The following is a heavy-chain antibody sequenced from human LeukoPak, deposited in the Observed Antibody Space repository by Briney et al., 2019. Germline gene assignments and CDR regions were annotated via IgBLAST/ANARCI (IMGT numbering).Heavy chain of an antibody. J-gene: IGHJ3*02. D-gene: IGHD4-23*01. V-gene: IGHV5-51*01. CDR2: IYPGDSDT. CDR1: GYSFSNYW. Sequence: RGESLKISCKGSGYSFSNYWIAWVRQMPGKGLEWMGIIYPGDSDTTYSPSFQGQVTISADKSISTAYLQWSSLKASDTAMYYCARRRWADAFDIWGQGTMVTVSS. CDR3: ARRRWADAFDI.